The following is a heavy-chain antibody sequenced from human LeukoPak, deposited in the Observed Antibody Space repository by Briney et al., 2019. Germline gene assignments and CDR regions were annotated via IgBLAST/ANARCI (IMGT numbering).Heavy chain of an antibody. CDR1: GFTFDDYA. D-gene: IGHD5-24*01. J-gene: IGHJ4*02. CDR3: AKGGEMATISFFDY. CDR2: ISWNSGSI. V-gene: IGHV3-9*03. Sequence: RSGGSLRLSCAASGFTFDDYAMHWVRHAPGKGLEWVSGISWNSGSIVYADSVKGRFTISRDNAKNSLYLQMNSLRAEDMALYYCAKGGEMATISFFDYWGRGTLVTVSS.